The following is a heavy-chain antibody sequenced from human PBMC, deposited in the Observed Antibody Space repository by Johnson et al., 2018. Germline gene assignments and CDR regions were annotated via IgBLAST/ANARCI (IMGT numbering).Heavy chain of an antibody. J-gene: IGHJ3*01. D-gene: IGHD4-17*01. CDR1: GYTLPEVS. Sequence: QVQLVQSGAEVKKPGSSVKVSCKVSGYTLPEVSMHWVRQAPGKGLEWMGGFHPEEGEPVYAQKFQGRVIGTEAISTDTAYMELRALRSEETAVYYCATDYYGDYTREGLDVWGQGTMVTVSS. CDR3: ATDYYGDYTREGLDV. CDR2: FHPEEGEP. V-gene: IGHV1-24*01.